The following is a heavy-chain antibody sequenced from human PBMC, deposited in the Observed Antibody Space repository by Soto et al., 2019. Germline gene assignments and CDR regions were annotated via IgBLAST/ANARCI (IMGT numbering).Heavy chain of an antibody. D-gene: IGHD1-1*01. CDR2: INNGVGST. J-gene: IGHJ4*02. V-gene: IGHV3-23*01. Sequence: TGGSLRLSCAASGFTFSRYAMTWVRQAPGKGLEWVSSINNGVGSTYFADSVKGRFSLSRDNSKNTLYLQMNSLRAEDTAVYYCAKCRTGPGDYFDFWGQGTLVTVSS. CDR3: AKCRTGPGDYFDF. CDR1: GFTFSRYA.